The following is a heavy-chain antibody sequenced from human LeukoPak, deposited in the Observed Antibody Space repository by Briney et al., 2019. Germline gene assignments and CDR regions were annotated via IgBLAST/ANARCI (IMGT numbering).Heavy chain of an antibody. CDR3: ARDTAVSGVDAFDI. D-gene: IGHD6-19*01. CDR2: IYTSGRT. Sequence: SETLSLTCTVSGDSISSHYWNWIRHPARKGLEWIGRIYTSGRTNYSPSLKSRVSMSMDTSTNGLSLKLSSVTVADTAVYYCARDTAVSGVDAFDIWGQGTMVTVSS. CDR1: GDSISSHY. J-gene: IGHJ3*02. V-gene: IGHV4-4*07.